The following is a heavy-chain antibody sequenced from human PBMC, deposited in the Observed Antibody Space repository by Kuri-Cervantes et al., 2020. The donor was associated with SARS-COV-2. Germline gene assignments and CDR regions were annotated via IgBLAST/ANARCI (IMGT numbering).Heavy chain of an antibody. D-gene: IGHD3-3*01. J-gene: IGHJ3*02. CDR1: GDSISSYY. Sequence: SETLSLTCIVSGDSISSYYWSWIRQPPGKGLEWIGYIYYSGSTNYNPSLKSRVTISVDTSKNQFSLKLSSVTAADTAVYYCARTITIFGVGRAFDIWGQGTMVTVSS. CDR3: ARTITIFGVGRAFDI. V-gene: IGHV4-59*08. CDR2: IYYSGST.